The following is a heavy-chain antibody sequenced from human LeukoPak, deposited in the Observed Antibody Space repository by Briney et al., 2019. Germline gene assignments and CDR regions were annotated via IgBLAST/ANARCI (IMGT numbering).Heavy chain of an antibody. D-gene: IGHD3-3*01. CDR3: AKYYDFWSGYFDY. J-gene: IGHJ4*02. Sequence: GGSLRLSCAASGFTFSSYAMSWVRQAPGKGLEWVSAISGSGGSTYYPDSEKGRFTISRDNTNNTLYLQMNSLRAEATAVYYCAKYYDFWSGYFDYWSQGTLVTVSS. V-gene: IGHV3-23*01. CDR1: GFTFSSYA. CDR2: ISGSGGST.